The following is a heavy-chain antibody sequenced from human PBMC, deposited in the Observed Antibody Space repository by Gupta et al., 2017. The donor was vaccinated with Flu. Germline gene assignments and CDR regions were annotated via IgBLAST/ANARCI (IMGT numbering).Heavy chain of an antibody. D-gene: IGHD3-9*01. CDR3: AHRGTYWDDSTGWNAVDFDY. Sequence: QITLKESGPTLLKPTQTLTLTCSFSGFSLSTTGEGVGWIRQPPGKALEWLALIYWDDDKRYSPSLRNRLSITMDTSKNEVVLTMTNMDPADTATYYCAHRGTYWDDSTGWNAVDFDYWGQGTLGAVSS. V-gene: IGHV2-5*02. CDR2: IYWDDDK. J-gene: IGHJ4*02. CDR1: GFSLSTTGEG.